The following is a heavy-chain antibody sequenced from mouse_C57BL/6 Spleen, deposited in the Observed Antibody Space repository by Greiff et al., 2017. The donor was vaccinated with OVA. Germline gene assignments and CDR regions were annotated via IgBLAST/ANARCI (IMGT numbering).Heavy chain of an antibody. CDR3: ARREPTGYCDY. CDR2: IYPGDGDT. V-gene: IGHV1-80*01. CDR1: GYAFSSYW. J-gene: IGHJ2*01. Sequence: QVQLQQSGAELVKPGASVKISCKASGYAFSSYWMNWVKQRPGKGLEWIGQIYPGDGDTNYNGKFKGKATLTADKSSSTAYMQLSSLTSEDSAVYFCARREPTGYCDYWGQGTTLTVSS.